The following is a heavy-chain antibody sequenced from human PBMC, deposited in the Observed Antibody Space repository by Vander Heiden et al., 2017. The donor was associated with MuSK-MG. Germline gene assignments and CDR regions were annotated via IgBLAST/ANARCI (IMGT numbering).Heavy chain of an antibody. D-gene: IGHD6-13*01. CDR3: AQRRIAAAGIYDY. V-gene: IGHV3-7*01. CDR1: GLPFPTVW. Sequence: EVQLVDSGGGLVQAGASVRPSRAASGLPFPTVWVTWGRQAPGRGLESVARMEKDGSAKYYVGSVKGRFTISKDKAKNWLYLQMGRVRTGGTDVCHCAQRRIAAAGIYDYWGQGTLVTVSS. J-gene: IGHJ4*02. CDR2: MEKDGSAK.